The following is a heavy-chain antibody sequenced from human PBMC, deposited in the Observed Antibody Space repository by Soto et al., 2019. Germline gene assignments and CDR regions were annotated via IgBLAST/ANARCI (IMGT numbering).Heavy chain of an antibody. CDR1: GFTFSSYG. CDR3: ARVIYPTVTANYYYYGMDV. CDR2: IWYDGSNK. V-gene: IGHV3-33*01. Sequence: QVQLVESGGGVVQPGRSLRLSCAASGFTFSSYGMHWVRQAPGKGLEWVAVIWYDGSNKYYADSVKGRFTISRDNSKNTLYLQMNSLRAEDTAVYYCARVIYPTVTANYYYYGMDVWDQGTTVTVSS. J-gene: IGHJ6*02. D-gene: IGHD4-17*01.